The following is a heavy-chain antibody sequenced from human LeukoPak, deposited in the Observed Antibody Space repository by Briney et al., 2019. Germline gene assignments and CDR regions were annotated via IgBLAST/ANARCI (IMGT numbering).Heavy chain of an antibody. D-gene: IGHD6-13*01. V-gene: IGHV4-4*07. Sequence: SETLSLTCTVSGGSISSYYWSWIRQPAGKGLEWIGRIYSTGSTNYNPSLKSRVTMSVDTSKNQFSLRLRSVTAADTAVYYCARQIASAGTAGFDFGGQGALVTVSS. CDR2: IYSTGST. J-gene: IGHJ4*02. CDR1: GGSISSYY. CDR3: ARQIASAGTAGFDF.